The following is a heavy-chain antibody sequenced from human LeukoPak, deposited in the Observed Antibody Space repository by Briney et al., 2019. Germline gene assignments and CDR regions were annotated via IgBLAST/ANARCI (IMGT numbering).Heavy chain of an antibody. Sequence: GGSLRLSCAASGVTFSSYAMSWVRQAPGKGLEWVSGISGSGGSTYYADSVKGRFTISRDNSKNTLYLQMNSLRAEDTAVYYCAKEGYYYDSSGYYYGLGFDYWGQGTLVTVSS. J-gene: IGHJ4*02. CDR1: GVTFSSYA. V-gene: IGHV3-23*01. CDR3: AKEGYYYDSSGYYYGLGFDY. CDR2: ISGSGGST. D-gene: IGHD3-22*01.